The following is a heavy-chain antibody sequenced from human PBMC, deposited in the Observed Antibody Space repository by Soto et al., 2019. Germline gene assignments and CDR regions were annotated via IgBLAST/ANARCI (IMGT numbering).Heavy chain of an antibody. CDR1: GFSLRTSGVG. J-gene: IGHJ4*02. D-gene: IGHD3-22*01. CDR3: AHTYETSWRNFGY. V-gene: IGHV2-5*02. CDR2: IYWDNDK. Sequence: QITLKESGPTLVKPTQTLTLTCTFSGFSLRTSGVGVGWIRQPPGKALEWLALIYWDNDKRYSPSPRSRLTNTKDTSKNQAVLTVANVDPVDTATYYCAHTYETSWRNFGYWAQGILVTVSS.